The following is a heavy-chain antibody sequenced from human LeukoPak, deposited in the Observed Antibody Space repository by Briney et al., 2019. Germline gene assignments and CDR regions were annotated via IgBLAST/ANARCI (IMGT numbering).Heavy chain of an antibody. J-gene: IGHJ4*02. CDR2: IKQDGSEK. CDR3: ARAFPTPYYYDSSGYYGGYYFDY. D-gene: IGHD3-22*01. Sequence: GGSLRLSCAASGFTFSSYWMSWVRQAPGKGLEWVANIKQDGSEKYYVDSVKGRFTISRDNAKNSLYLQMNSLRAEDTAVYYCARAFPTPYYYDSSGYYGGYYFDYWGQGTLVTVSS. V-gene: IGHV3-7*01. CDR1: GFTFSSYW.